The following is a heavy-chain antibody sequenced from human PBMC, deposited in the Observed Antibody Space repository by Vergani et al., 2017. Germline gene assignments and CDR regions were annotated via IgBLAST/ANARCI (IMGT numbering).Heavy chain of an antibody. Sequence: EVQLVESGGGLVQPGRSLRLSCTASGFTFGDYAMSWFRQAPGKGLEWVGFIRSKAYGGTTEYAASVKGRFTISRDDSKSIAYLQMNSLKTEDTAVYYCARDRGAVAGTRRYYYYYMDVWGKGTTVTVSS. J-gene: IGHJ6*03. D-gene: IGHD6-19*01. CDR1: GFTFGDYA. V-gene: IGHV3-49*03. CDR3: ARDRGAVAGTRRYYYYYMDV. CDR2: IRSKAYGGTT.